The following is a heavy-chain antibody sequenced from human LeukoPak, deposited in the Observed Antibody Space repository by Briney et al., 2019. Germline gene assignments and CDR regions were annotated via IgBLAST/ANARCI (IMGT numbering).Heavy chain of an antibody. CDR3: ARVDSSGWYYFDY. V-gene: IGHV1-2*02. Sequence: GASVKVSCKASGYTFTGYYMHWVRQAPGQGLEWMGWINPNSGGTNYAQKFQGRVTMTRDTSISTAYMEPSRLRSDDTAVYYCARVDSSGWYYFDYWGQGTLVTVSS. CDR2: INPNSGGT. CDR1: GYTFTGYY. J-gene: IGHJ4*02. D-gene: IGHD6-19*01.